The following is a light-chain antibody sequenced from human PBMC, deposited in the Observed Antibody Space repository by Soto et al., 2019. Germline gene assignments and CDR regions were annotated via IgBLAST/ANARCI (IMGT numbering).Light chain of an antibody. V-gene: IGKV1-39*01. CDR1: QDISTF. CDR2: RAS. Sequence: DIQMTQSPSSLSASVEDSVTITCRATQDISTFLNWYQQRPGKAPNVLIYRASTLQGDVPSRFSGSGSGTDFTLTISGLQPEDFAIYYCQQSYSTPFTFGQGTKVDIK. J-gene: IGKJ2*01. CDR3: QQSYSTPFT.